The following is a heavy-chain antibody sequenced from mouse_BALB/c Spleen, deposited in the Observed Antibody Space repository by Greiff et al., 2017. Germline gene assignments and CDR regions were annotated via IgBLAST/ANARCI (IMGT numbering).Heavy chain of an antibody. V-gene: IGHV2-9*02. Sequence: VHGVESGPGLVAPSQSLSITCTVSGFSLTSYGVHWVRQSPGKGLEWLGVIWGGGSTNYNSAVMSRLSISKDNSKSQVFLKMNSLQTDDTAMYYCAGKSYFAYWGQGTTVTVSA. CDR3: AGKSYFAY. CDR2: IWGGGST. CDR1: GFSLTSYG. J-gene: IGHJ2*01.